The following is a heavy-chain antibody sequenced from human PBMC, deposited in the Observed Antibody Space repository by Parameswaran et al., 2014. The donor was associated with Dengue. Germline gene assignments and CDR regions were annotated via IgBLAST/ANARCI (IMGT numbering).Heavy chain of an antibody. CDR2: IKQDGSEK. Sequence: VRQAPGKGLEWVANIKQDGSEKYYVDSVKGRFTISRDNAKNSLYLQMNSLRAEDTAVYYCARPYDSSGYSHFDYWGQGTLVTVSS. J-gene: IGHJ4*02. D-gene: IGHD3-22*01. V-gene: IGHV3-7*01. CDR3: ARPYDSSGYSHFDY.